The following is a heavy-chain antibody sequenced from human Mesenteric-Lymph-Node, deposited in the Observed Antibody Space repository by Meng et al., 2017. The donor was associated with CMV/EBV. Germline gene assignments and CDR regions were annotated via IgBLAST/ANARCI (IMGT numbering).Heavy chain of an antibody. V-gene: IGHV1-69*02. CDR3: AGGIAAAGSRWFDP. Sequence: QVQLVQSGAVVKKPGSSVTVSCTAAGGTFSSYTISWVRQAPGQGLEWMGRISPILGIANYAQKFQGRVPITADKATSTAYRELSSLRSEDTAVYFCAGGIAAAGSRWFDPWGQGTLVTVSS. D-gene: IGHD6-13*01. J-gene: IGHJ5*02. CDR1: GGTFSSYT. CDR2: ISPILGIA.